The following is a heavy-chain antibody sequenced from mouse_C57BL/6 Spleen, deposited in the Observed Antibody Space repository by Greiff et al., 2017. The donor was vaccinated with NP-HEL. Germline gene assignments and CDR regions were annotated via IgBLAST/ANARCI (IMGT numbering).Heavy chain of an antibody. CDR3: AFYDGYYRYFDV. CDR2: INPNNGGT. Sequence: VQLQQSGPELVKPGASVKISCKASGYTFTDYYMNWVKQSHGKSLEWIGDINPNNGGTSYNQKFKGKATLTVDKSSSTAYMELRSLTSEDSAVYYCAFYDGYYRYFDVWGTGTTVTVSS. J-gene: IGHJ1*03. V-gene: IGHV1-26*01. CDR1: GYTFTDYY. D-gene: IGHD2-3*01.